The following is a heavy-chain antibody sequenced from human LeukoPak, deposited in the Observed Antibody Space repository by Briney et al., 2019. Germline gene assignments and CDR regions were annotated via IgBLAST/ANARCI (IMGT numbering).Heavy chain of an antibody. D-gene: IGHD5-24*01. CDR1: GGXISSYY. Sequence: SETLSLTCTVSGGXISSYYCSWIRQPPGKGLEWLGYIYYSGSTNYNPSLKSRVTISVDTSKNQFSLKLSSVTAADTAVYYCARGGDGYNLNWFDPWGQGTLVSVSS. CDR3: ARGGDGYNLNWFDP. CDR2: IYYSGST. V-gene: IGHV4-59*01. J-gene: IGHJ5*02.